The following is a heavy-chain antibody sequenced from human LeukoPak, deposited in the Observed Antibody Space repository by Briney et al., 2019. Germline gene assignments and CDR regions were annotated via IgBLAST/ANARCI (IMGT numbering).Heavy chain of an antibody. Sequence: RGSLRLSCAASGFTFSDYYMSWIRQAPGKGLEWVSYISSSGSTIYYADSVKGRFTISRDNAKNSLYLQMNSPRAEDTAVYYCARDSHYYDSSGSHLDYWGQGTWSPSPQ. J-gene: IGHJ4*02. CDR3: ARDSHYYDSSGSHLDY. CDR2: ISSSGSTI. D-gene: IGHD3-22*01. CDR1: GFTFSDYY. V-gene: IGHV3-11*01.